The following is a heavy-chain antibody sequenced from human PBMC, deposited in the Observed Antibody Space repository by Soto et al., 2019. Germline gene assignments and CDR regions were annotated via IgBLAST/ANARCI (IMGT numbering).Heavy chain of an antibody. CDR3: ARTPFDRLRRFDP. CDR2: IYYSGNT. J-gene: IGHJ5*02. CDR1: GGSVRSGSHY. V-gene: IGHV4-61*01. Sequence: QVQLQESGPGLVKPSETLSLTCTVSGGSVRSGSHYWSWIRQPPGKGLEWIGYIYYSGNTNYNPSLKSRVTISVDTSKNQFSLKLSSVTAADTAVDYCARTPFDRLRRFDPWGQGTLVTVSS. D-gene: IGHD5-12*01.